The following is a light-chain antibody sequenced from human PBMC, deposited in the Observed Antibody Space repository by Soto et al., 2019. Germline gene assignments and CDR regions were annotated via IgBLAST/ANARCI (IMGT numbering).Light chain of an antibody. CDR2: DVS. Sequence: QSVLTQPPSASGSPGQSVTISCTGTSSDVGGYNCVSWYQQHPGKAPKLMIYDVSKRPSGVPDRFSGSKSGNTASLTVSGLQAEDEADYYCSSYAGSNNLGVFGGGTKLTVL. J-gene: IGLJ2*01. CDR3: SSYAGSNNLGV. V-gene: IGLV2-8*01. CDR1: SSDVGGYNC.